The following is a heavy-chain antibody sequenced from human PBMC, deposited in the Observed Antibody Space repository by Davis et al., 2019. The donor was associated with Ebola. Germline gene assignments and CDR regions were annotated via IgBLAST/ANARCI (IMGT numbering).Heavy chain of an antibody. Sequence: GESLKISCAASGFTFSSYEMNWVRQAPGKGLEWVSYISSSGSTIYYADSVKGRFTISRDNAKNSLYLQMNSLRAEDTAVYYCARGYSSSWYFWFDPWGQGTLVTVSS. CDR2: ISSSGSTI. D-gene: IGHD6-13*01. V-gene: IGHV3-48*03. CDR3: ARGYSSSWYFWFDP. J-gene: IGHJ5*02. CDR1: GFTFSSYE.